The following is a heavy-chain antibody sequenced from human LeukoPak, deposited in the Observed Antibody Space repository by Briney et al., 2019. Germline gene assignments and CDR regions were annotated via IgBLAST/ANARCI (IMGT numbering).Heavy chain of an antibody. V-gene: IGHV4-34*01. D-gene: IGHD3-3*01. CDR1: GGSFSGYY. Sequence: PSETLSLTCAVYGGSFSGYYWSWIRQPPGKGLEWIGEINNSESPNYNPSLKSRVTISVDTSKNQFSLKLSSVTAADTAVYYCARGLGILLRGGPDTIFGVVSHFDYWGQGTLVTVSS. CDR2: INNSESP. J-gene: IGHJ4*02. CDR3: ARGLGILLRGGPDTIFGVVSHFDY.